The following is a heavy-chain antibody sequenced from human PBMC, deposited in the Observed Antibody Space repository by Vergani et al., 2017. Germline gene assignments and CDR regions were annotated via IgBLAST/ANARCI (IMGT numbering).Heavy chain of an antibody. CDR1: GYTFSNYY. Sequence: VQVVQSGAEVKKSGASVKVSCKTSGYTFSNYYMHWVRQAPGQGLEWMGIINPSGGHTNYAQKFQGRVTMTRDTSKSTAYMELSSLRSEDTAVYYCASLYGSRKRWNAFDIWGQGTMVTVSS. CDR3: ASLYGSRKRWNAFDI. J-gene: IGHJ3*02. V-gene: IGHV1-46*01. D-gene: IGHD3-10*01. CDR2: INPSGGHT.